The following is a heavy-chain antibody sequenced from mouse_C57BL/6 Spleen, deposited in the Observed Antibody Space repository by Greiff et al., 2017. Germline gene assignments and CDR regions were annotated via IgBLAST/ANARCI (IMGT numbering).Heavy chain of an antibody. J-gene: IGHJ4*01. CDR1: GYTFTSYW. Sequence: VKLQQPGAELVRPGSSVKLSCKASGYTFTSYWMDWVKQRPGQGLEWIGNIYPSDSETHYNPKFKDKATLTVDKSSSTAYMQLSSLTSEDSAVYYCARRPLITTVVASGAMDYWGQGTSVTVSS. V-gene: IGHV1-61*01. CDR3: ARRPLITTVVASGAMDY. CDR2: IYPSDSET. D-gene: IGHD1-1*01.